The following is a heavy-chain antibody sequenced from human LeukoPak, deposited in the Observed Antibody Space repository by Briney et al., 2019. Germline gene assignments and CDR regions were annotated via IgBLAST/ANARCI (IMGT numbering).Heavy chain of an antibody. CDR3: ARGGPSESYQGTYFFDY. D-gene: IGHD1-26*01. CDR1: GFTYSSYW. J-gene: IGHJ4*02. V-gene: IGHV3-7*01. CDR2: IKLDGSEK. Sequence: GGSLRLSCAASGFTYSSYWMSWVRKAPGKGLEWVANIKLDGSEKYYVDSVRGRFTISRDNAKKSLYLQMNSLRAEDTAVYYCARGGPSESYQGTYFFDYWGQGTLVTVSS.